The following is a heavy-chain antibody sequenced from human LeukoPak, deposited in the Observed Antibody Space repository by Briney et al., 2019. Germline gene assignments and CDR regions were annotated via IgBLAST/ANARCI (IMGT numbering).Heavy chain of an antibody. CDR1: GYSFTSYY. D-gene: IGHD6-6*01. CDR2: INPSDSST. CDR3: ASEGSFYSSSSGFHY. J-gene: IGHJ4*02. V-gene: IGHV1-46*01. Sequence: ASVKVSCKASGYSFTSYYMHWVRQAPGQGLEWMGIINPSDSSTSYAQKFQGRVTTTRDTSTSTVYMELSSLRSEDTAVYYCASEGSFYSSSSGFHYWGQGTLVTVSS.